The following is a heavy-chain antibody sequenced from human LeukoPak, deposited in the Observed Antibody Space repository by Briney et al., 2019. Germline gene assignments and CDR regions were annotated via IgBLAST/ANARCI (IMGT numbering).Heavy chain of an antibody. V-gene: IGHV3-23*01. CDR2: ISASGGAT. CDR3: AKDPTTVTYFDY. J-gene: IGHJ4*02. Sequence: GGSLRLSCAASGFTFSSYAMSWVRQAQGKGLEWVSTISASGGATYYADSVKGRFTISRDNSKNTLYLQMNSLRAEDTAVYYCAKDPTTVTYFDYWGQGTVVTVSS. D-gene: IGHD4-17*01. CDR1: GFTFSSYA.